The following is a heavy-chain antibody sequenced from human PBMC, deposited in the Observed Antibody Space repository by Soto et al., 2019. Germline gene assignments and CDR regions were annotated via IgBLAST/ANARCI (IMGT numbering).Heavy chain of an antibody. Sequence: PSETLSLTCTVSGGSIISYYWSWIRQPPGKGLEWIGYIYYSGSTNYNPSLKSRVTISVDTSKNQFSLKLSSVTAADTAVYYCARDRGLLEPWGQGTLVTVSS. CDR3: ARDRGLLEP. D-gene: IGHD3-3*01. CDR2: IYYSGST. CDR1: GGSIISYY. V-gene: IGHV4-59*01. J-gene: IGHJ5*02.